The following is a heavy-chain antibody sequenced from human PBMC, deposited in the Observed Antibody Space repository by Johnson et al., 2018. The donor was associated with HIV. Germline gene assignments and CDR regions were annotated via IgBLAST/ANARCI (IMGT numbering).Heavy chain of an antibody. Sequence: QVQLVESGGGVVQPGRSLRLTCAASGFTFSGYGIHWVRQAPGKGLEWVAVISYDGSNKYYADSVKGRFPISRDNSKNTLYLQMNSLRAEDTAVYYCASDSSGYDERGEKDAFDIWGQGTMVTVSS. CDR3: ASDSSGYDERGEKDAFDI. CDR2: ISYDGSNK. V-gene: IGHV3-30*19. D-gene: IGHD3-22*01. J-gene: IGHJ3*02. CDR1: GFTFSGYG.